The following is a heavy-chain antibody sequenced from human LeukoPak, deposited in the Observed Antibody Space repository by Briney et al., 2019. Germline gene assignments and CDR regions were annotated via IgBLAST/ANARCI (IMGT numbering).Heavy chain of an antibody. CDR2: IYYSGST. Sequence: SETLSLTCTVSGGSISSYYWSWIRQPPGEGLEWIGYIYYSGSTNYNPSLKSRVTISADTSKNQFSLKLSSVTAADTAVHYCARLGIETPYSYYYMDVWGKGTTVTISS. CDR3: ARLGIETPYSYYYMDV. V-gene: IGHV4-59*12. D-gene: IGHD5-24*01. CDR1: GGSISSYY. J-gene: IGHJ6*03.